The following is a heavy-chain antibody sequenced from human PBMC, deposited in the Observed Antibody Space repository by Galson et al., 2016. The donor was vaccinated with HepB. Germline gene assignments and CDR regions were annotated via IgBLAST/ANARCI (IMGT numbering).Heavy chain of an antibody. D-gene: IGHD6-13*01. CDR3: ARDRWQEGSSWQFDY. CDR2: ISSSSSTI. J-gene: IGHJ4*02. CDR1: GFTFSSYS. V-gene: IGHV3-48*02. Sequence: SLRLSCAASGFTFSSYSMNWVRQAPGKGLEWVSYISSSSSTIYYADSVKGRFTISRDNAKNSLYLQMNSLRDEDTAVYYCARDRWQEGSSWQFDYWGRGTLVTVSS.